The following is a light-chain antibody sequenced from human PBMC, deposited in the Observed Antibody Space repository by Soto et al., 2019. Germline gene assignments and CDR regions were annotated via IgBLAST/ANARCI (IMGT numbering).Light chain of an antibody. Sequence: QSVLTQPRSVSGSPGQSVTISCTGASSDVDDYNYVSWYQHHPAKAPKLLIYDVTTRPSGVPDRFSGSKSGNTASLTISGLQAEDEADYYCCSSAGRYAFEVFSGGTKVTVL. J-gene: IGLJ2*01. V-gene: IGLV2-11*01. CDR3: CSSAGRYAFEV. CDR1: SSDVDDYNY. CDR2: DVT.